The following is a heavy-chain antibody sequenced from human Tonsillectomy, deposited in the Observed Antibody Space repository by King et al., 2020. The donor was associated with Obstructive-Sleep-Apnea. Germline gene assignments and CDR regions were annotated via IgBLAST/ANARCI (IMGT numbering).Heavy chain of an antibody. J-gene: IGHJ4*02. CDR3: AKEVARDGYPIGLDY. D-gene: IGHD5-24*01. CDR2: ISYDGSNK. CDR1: GFIFSNYG. Sequence: VQLVESGGGVVQPGRSLRLSSAASGFIFSNYGMHWVRQAPGKGLEWVAVISYDGSNKYYADSVKGRFTISRDNSKNTLYLQMNSLRAEDTAVYYCAKEVARDGYPIGLDYWVQGTLVTVSS. V-gene: IGHV3-30*18.